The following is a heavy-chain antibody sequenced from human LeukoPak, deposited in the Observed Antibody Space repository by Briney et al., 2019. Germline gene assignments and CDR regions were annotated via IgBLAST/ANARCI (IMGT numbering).Heavy chain of an antibody. Sequence: GGSLRLSCSASGFTVSNNYMTWVRQAPGKGLEWVSTIYSNGDTYYPDSVRGRFTISRDNSQNTLYLQMNSLRAGDTAVYCCAREAPHYMVVWGKGTTVTVSS. J-gene: IGHJ6*03. V-gene: IGHV3-53*01. CDR3: AREAPHYMVV. CDR2: IYSNGDT. CDR1: GFTVSNNY. D-gene: IGHD1-14*01.